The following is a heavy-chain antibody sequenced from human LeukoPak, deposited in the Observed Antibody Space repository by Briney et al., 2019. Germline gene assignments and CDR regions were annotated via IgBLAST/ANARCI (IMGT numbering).Heavy chain of an antibody. CDR1: GGSITITSYY. V-gene: IGHV4-39*07. CDR3: ARALTVTTYVNH. CDR2: IHYSGSTH. Sequence: KASETLSLTCTVSGGSITITSYYWGWIRQPPGKGLEWIGGIHYSGSTHYYNPSLKSRVTISVDTSKNQFSLNLSSVTAADTAVYFCARALTVTTYVNHWGQGTLVTVSS. D-gene: IGHD4-17*01. J-gene: IGHJ4*02.